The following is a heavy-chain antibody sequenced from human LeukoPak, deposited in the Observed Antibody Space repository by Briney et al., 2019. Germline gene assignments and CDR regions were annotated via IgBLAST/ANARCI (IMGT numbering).Heavy chain of an antibody. D-gene: IGHD2-15*01. CDR3: ASCSSSENYGMDV. V-gene: IGHV1-69*13. J-gene: IGHJ6*02. Sequence: SVKVSCKASGGTFSSYAISWVRQAPGQGLEWMGGIIPILGTANYAQKFQGRVTITADESTSTAYMELSSLRSEDTAVYYCASCSSSENYGMDVWGQGTTVTVSS. CDR1: GGTFSSYA. CDR2: IIPILGTA.